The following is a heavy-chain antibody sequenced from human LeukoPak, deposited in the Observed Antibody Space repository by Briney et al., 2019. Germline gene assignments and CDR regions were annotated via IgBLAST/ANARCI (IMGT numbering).Heavy chain of an antibody. Sequence: PSETLSLTCSVSGGSISSGAYYWGWIRQHPGKGLEWIGYIYYSGTTYYNPSLKSRVTISADTSKNHFSLKLNSVTAADTAVYYCARDYGDYGIDYWGQGTLVTVSS. CDR2: IYYSGTT. CDR1: GGSISSGAYY. V-gene: IGHV4-31*03. J-gene: IGHJ4*02. CDR3: ARDYGDYGIDY. D-gene: IGHD4-17*01.